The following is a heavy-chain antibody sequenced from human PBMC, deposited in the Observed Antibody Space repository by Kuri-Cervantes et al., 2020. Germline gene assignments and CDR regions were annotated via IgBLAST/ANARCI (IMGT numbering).Heavy chain of an antibody. D-gene: IGHD2-8*01. CDR3: ARDMGYCTHGVCYPSYCFDY. V-gene: IGHV3-48*04. CDR2: ISSSSSTI. CDR1: GFTFSSYS. J-gene: IGHJ4*02. Sequence: GESLKISCAASGFTFSSYSMNWVRQAPGKGLEWVSYISSSSSTIYYADSVKGRFTISRDNAKNSLYLQMNGLRAEDTAVYYCARDMGYCTHGVCYPSYCFDYWGLGTLVTVSS.